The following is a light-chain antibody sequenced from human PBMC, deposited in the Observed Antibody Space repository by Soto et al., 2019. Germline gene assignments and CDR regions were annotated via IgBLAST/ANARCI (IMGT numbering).Light chain of an antibody. CDR2: AAS. CDR1: QGISSY. Sequence: AIRMTQSPSSFSASTGDRVTITCRASQGISSYLAWYQQKPGKAPKLLIYAASTLQSGVPSRFSGSGSGTEFTLHISCLQSEDFATYYCQQYYSYPHTFGQGTKVEIK. CDR3: QQYYSYPHT. J-gene: IGKJ1*01. V-gene: IGKV1-8*01.